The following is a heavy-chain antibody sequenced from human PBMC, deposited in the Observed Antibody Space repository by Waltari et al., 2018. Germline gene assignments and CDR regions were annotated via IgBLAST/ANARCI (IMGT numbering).Heavy chain of an antibody. CDR1: GFLFSSCH. V-gene: IGHV3-21*02. CDR3: ARSYSSVWYDAFDI. Sequence: EGQLVESGGGLVKPGGSLRLSCAASGFLFSSCHLSWVRQTPGKGLEWVSSITSSSSYAYSADSVKGRFAISRDNAKDSLYLHLTSLRAEDTAVYYCARSYSSVWYDAFDIWGQGTAVTVSS. CDR2: ITSSSSYA. D-gene: IGHD6-13*01. J-gene: IGHJ3*02.